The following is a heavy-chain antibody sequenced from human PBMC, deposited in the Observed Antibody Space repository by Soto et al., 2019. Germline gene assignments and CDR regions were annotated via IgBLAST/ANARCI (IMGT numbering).Heavy chain of an antibody. CDR1: GGTFSSYA. J-gene: IGHJ3*02. Sequence: ASVKVSCKASGGTFSSYAISWVRQAPGQGLEWMGGIIPIFGTANYAQKFQGRVTVTADESTSTAYMELSSLRSEDTAVYYCAADVAMPRFDIWGQGTMVTVSS. D-gene: IGHD2-2*01. CDR3: AADVAMPRFDI. V-gene: IGHV1-69*13. CDR2: IIPIFGTA.